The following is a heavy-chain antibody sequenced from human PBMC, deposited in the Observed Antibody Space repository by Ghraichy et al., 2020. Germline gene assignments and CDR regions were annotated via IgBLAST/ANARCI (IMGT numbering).Heavy chain of an antibody. Sequence: GESLNISCAASGFIFSSYAMSWVRQAPGKGLEWVSGISGSGGDTYYADSVKGRFTISRDNSKNTLYLQRNSLRAEDTAVYYCAKGIAAGTTTISYFYDGMDVWGHGTTVTVSS. J-gene: IGHJ6*02. V-gene: IGHV3-23*01. CDR1: GFIFSSYA. CDR3: AKGIAAGTTTISYFYDGMDV. CDR2: ISGSGGDT. D-gene: IGHD6-13*01.